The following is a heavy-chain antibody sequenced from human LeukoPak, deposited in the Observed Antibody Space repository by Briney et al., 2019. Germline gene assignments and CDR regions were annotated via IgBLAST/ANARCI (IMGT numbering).Heavy chain of an antibody. CDR1: GFTFSDYY. V-gene: IGHV3-11*01. CDR3: AKDGFLEWLLPSDAFDI. CDR2: ISSRGSTI. Sequence: AGGSLRLSCAASGFTFSDYYMSWIRQAPGKGLEWVSYISSRGSTIYYADSVKGRFTISRDNAKNSLYLQMNSLRAEDTAVYYCAKDGFLEWLLPSDAFDIWGQGTMVTVSS. D-gene: IGHD3-3*01. J-gene: IGHJ3*02.